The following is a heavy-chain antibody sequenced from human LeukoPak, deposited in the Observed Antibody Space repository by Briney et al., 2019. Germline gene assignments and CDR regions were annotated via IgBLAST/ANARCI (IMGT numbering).Heavy chain of an antibody. J-gene: IGHJ1*01. V-gene: IGHV1-8*01. CDR2: MNPNSGNT. D-gene: IGHD3-22*01. Sequence: ASVKVSCKASGYTFASYDINWVRQATGQGLEWRGWMNPNSGNTGYAQKYQGRVTMTRNTSTSTAYMELSSLRSEDTAVYYCARRQESYDSSGYQKPRAEYSQHWGQGTLVTASS. CDR1: GYTFASYD. CDR3: ARRQESYDSSGYQKPRAEYSQH.